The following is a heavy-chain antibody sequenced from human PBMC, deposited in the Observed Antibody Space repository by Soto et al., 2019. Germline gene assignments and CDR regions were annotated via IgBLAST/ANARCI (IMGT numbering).Heavy chain of an antibody. Sequence: QVQLVQSGAEVKKPGASVKISCKASGYTFIHYYIHWVRQAPGQGLEWMAIINPNGGSTNYAQKLQGRVTVTSDTSTTTVSMELNSLESDDTVVYFCARSLLQGDFWGQGTLVTVSS. CDR1: GYTFIHYY. J-gene: IGHJ4*02. V-gene: IGHV1-46*04. CDR3: ARSLLQGDF. CDR2: INPNGGST. D-gene: IGHD2-21*01.